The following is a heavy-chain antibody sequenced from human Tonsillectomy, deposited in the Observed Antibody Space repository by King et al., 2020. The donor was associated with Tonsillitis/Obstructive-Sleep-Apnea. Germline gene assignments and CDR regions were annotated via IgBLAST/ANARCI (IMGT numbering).Heavy chain of an antibody. CDR3: GTNNGDFYYYMDV. J-gene: IGHJ6*03. D-gene: IGHD2-2*01. CDR1: GGSFSGYY. CDR2: INQSGIT. V-gene: IGHV4-34*01. Sequence: VQLTQWGAGLLKPSETLSLTCALYGGSFSGYYWSWIRQPPGKGLEWIGEINQSGITDYNPSLKSRVTISVDTSKNQFSLKLTSVTAADTAVYFCGTNNGDFYYYMDVWGKGTTVTVSS.